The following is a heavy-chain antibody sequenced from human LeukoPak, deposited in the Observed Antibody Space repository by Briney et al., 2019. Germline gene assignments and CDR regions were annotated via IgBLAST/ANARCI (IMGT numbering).Heavy chain of an antibody. V-gene: IGHV4-59*08. J-gene: IGHJ3*02. CDR3: ARPMVRGVNDAFDI. CDR1: GGSISSYY. D-gene: IGHD3-10*01. CDR2: IYYSGST. Sequence: PSETLSLTCTVSGGSISSYYWSWIRQPPGKGLEWIGYIYYSGSTNYNPSLKSRVTISVDTSKNQFPLKLSSVTAADTAVYYCARPMVRGVNDAFDIWGQGTMVTVSS.